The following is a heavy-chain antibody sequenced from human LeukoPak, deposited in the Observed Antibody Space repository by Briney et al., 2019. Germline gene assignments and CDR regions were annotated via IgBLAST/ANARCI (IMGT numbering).Heavy chain of an antibody. J-gene: IGHJ1*01. V-gene: IGHV3-15*07. CDR3: IRYGYNLAEYYQR. CDR1: GFIFSNAW. CDR2: IKSKTDGGTT. D-gene: IGHD5-24*01. Sequence: GGFLRLSCAASGFIFSNAWMNWVRQAPGKGLEWVGHIKSKTDGGTTDYAAPVKGRFTISRDDSKNTLYLQMNSLKTEDTAVYYCIRYGYNLAEYYQRWGQGTLVTVSS.